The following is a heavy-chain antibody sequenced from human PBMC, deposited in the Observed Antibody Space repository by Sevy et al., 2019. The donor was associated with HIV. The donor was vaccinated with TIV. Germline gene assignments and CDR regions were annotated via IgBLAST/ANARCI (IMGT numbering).Heavy chain of an antibody. Sequence: GGSLRLSCAASGFTFSSYAMSWVRQAPGKGLEWVSAISGSGGSTYYADSVKGRFTISRDNSKNTLHLQMNSLRAEDTAVYYCAKGYSSGWSYYYYYMDVWGKGTTVTVSS. V-gene: IGHV3-23*01. D-gene: IGHD6-19*01. CDR3: AKGYSSGWSYYYYYMDV. CDR1: GFTFSSYA. CDR2: ISGSGGST. J-gene: IGHJ6*03.